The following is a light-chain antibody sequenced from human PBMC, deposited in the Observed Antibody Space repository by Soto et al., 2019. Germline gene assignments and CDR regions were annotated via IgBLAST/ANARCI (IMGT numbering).Light chain of an antibody. Sequence: QSALTQPASVSGSPGQSITIPCTGTSSDVGAYNYVFWYQQHPGKAPKFIISDVSNRPSGVSDRFSGSKSGNTASLTISGLLPDDEPDYYCSAYTTSNTVIFGGGTKLTVL. CDR1: SSDVGAYNY. CDR2: DVS. V-gene: IGLV2-14*01. CDR3: SAYTTSNTVI. J-gene: IGLJ2*01.